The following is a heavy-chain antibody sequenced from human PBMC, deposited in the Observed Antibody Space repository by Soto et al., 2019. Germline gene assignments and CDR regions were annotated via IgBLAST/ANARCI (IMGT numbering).Heavy chain of an antibody. Sequence: ASMKVSCKASGYTFTSYGIHWVRQAPGQRLEWMGWINAANGDTKYSPKFQGRVTITSDTSASTAYMELSSLRSEDTAVYFCLRRHVSANGIDLFDPWSQGTLGSVST. V-gene: IGHV1-3*01. CDR2: INAANGDT. D-gene: IGHD6-13*01. CDR1: GYTFTSYG. CDR3: LRRHVSANGIDLFDP. J-gene: IGHJ5*02.